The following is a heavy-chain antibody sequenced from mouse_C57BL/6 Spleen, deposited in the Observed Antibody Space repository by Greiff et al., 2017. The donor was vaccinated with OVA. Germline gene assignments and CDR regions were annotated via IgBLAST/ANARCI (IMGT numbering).Heavy chain of an antibody. V-gene: IGHV14-2*01. CDR2: IDPEDGDT. D-gene: IGHD1-1*01. CDR3: ARDYGSSYYFDY. J-gene: IGHJ2*01. Sequence: EVQLQQSGAELVKPGASVKLSCTASGYNIKDYYMHWVKQRPEQGLEWIGRIDPEDGDTKYAQKFKGKATITADTSSNTAYLQLSSLTSEDTAVYYCARDYGSSYYFDYWGQGTTLTVSS. CDR1: GYNIKDYY.